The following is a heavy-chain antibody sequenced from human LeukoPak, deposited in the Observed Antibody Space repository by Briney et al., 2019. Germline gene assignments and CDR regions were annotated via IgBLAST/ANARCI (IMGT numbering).Heavy chain of an antibody. CDR3: ARARYSSGRSAFDY. J-gene: IGHJ4*02. CDR1: GFTFSSYS. V-gene: IGHV3-48*01. Sequence: PGGSLRLSCAASGFTFSSYSMTWVRQAPGKGLEWVSYISSSSSTIYYADSVKGRFTISRDNAKNSLYLQMNSLRAEDTAVYYCARARYSSGRSAFDYWGQGTLVTVSS. CDR2: ISSSSSTI. D-gene: IGHD6-19*01.